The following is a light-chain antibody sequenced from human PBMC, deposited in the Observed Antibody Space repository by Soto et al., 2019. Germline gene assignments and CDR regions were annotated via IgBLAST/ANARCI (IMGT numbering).Light chain of an antibody. CDR3: QQYNRYPRT. V-gene: IGKV1D-16*01. CDR2: AAS. J-gene: IGKJ1*01. CDR1: QGISTW. Sequence: DIQMTQFPSSLSASVGDRVNITCRASQGISTWLAWYQQKPERAPKSLIYAASRLQSGVPPRFSGSGSGTDFTLTISSLQPEDFATYYCQQYNRYPRTFGQGTKVEIK.